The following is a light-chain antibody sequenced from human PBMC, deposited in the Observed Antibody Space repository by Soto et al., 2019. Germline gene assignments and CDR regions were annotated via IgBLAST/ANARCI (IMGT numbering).Light chain of an antibody. J-gene: IGKJ3*01. V-gene: IGKV3-15*01. Sequence: EIVMTQSPATLSVSPGERATLSCRASQSVSSNLAWYQQTPGQAPRLLIYGASTRATGIPARFSGSGSGTEFTLTFSSLQSEDFAVYYCQQYNNWPFTFGPGTKVDIK. CDR2: GAS. CDR1: QSVSSN. CDR3: QQYNNWPFT.